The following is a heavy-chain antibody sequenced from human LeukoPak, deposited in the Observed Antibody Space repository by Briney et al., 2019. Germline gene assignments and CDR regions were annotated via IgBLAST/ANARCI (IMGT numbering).Heavy chain of an antibody. Sequence: GGSLRLSCAASGFTFYSYAMHWVRQAPAKGLEWVAVISYDGSNKFYADSVRGRFTITRDNSKNTLYLQMNSLRPEDTAVYYCARVDSSGWLIYGMDVWGQGTTVTVSS. CDR3: ARVDSSGWLIYGMDV. D-gene: IGHD6-19*01. J-gene: IGHJ6*02. CDR2: ISYDGSNK. V-gene: IGHV3-30-3*01. CDR1: GFTFYSYA.